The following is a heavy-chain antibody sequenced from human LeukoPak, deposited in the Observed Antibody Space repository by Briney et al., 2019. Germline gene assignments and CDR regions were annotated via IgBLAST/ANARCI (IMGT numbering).Heavy chain of an antibody. CDR2: IQYDGTKE. D-gene: IGHD1-1*01. V-gene: IGHV3-30*02. Sequence: GGSLRLSCAASGFTFSSYGMHWVRQAPGKGLEWVAFIQYDGTKEYYADSVKGRFTISRDNTKNTLYLQMNSMRAEVSAVYFCALQGSPQPNYYYYMDVWGKGTTVTVSS. J-gene: IGHJ6*03. CDR1: GFTFSSYG. CDR3: ALQGSPQPNYYYYMDV.